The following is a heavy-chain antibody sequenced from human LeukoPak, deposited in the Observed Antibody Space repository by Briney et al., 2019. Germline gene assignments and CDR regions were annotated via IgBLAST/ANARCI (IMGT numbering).Heavy chain of an antibody. D-gene: IGHD4-17*01. CDR1: GGPISSSSYY. CDR3: ASQNYGDYLDY. J-gene: IGHJ4*02. Sequence: SETLSLTCTVSGGPISSSSYYWGWIRQPPGKGLEWIGSIYYSGSTYYNPSLKSRVTISVDTSKNQFSLKLSSVTAADTAVYYCASQNYGDYLDYWGQGTLVTVSS. CDR2: IYYSGST. V-gene: IGHV4-39*07.